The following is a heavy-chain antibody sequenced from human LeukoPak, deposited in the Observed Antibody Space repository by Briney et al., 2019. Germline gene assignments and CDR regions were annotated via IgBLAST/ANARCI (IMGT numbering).Heavy chain of an antibody. CDR1: GYTFTGYN. J-gene: IGHJ4*02. CDR2: ISPNSGGT. Sequence: ASVKVSCKASGYTFTGYNMHWVRQAPGQGLEWMGWISPNSGGTNYAQKFQGRVTMTRDTPISTAYMELSRLRSDDTAIYYCAKIVGGTTYSYWGQGTPVTVSS. D-gene: IGHD1-26*01. CDR3: AKIVGGTTYSY. V-gene: IGHV1-2*02.